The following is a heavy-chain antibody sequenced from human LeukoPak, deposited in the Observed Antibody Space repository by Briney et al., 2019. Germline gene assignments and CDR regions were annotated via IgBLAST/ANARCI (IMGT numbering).Heavy chain of an antibody. Sequence: PGGSLRLSCAASGFIFGDYGMYWVRQAPGKGLECVSGINWNSDRIGYADSVKGRFTISRDNAKNSLYMQMNSVRAEDTALYYCARASYYYDTSGLGAFDVWGQGTTVAVSS. CDR1: GFIFGDYG. CDR3: ARASYYYDTSGLGAFDV. D-gene: IGHD3-22*01. CDR2: INWNSDRI. V-gene: IGHV3-9*01. J-gene: IGHJ3*01.